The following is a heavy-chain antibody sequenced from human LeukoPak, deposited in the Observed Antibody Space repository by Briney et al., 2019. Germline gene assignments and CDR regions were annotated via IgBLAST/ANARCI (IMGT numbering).Heavy chain of an antibody. Sequence: GASVKVSCKASGYTFTGYYMHWVRQAPGQGLEWMGWINPNSGGTHYAQKFQGRVTMTRDTSTDTAYMELSSLTTEDTAVYYCATGPRLGLGYDFWSGDYWGQGTLVTVSS. D-gene: IGHD3-3*01. CDR3: ATGPRLGLGYDFWSGDY. J-gene: IGHJ4*02. V-gene: IGHV1-2*02. CDR1: GYTFTGYY. CDR2: INPNSGGT.